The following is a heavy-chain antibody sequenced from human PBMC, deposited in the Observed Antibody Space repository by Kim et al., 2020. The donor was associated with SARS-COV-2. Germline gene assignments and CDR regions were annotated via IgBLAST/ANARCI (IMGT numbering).Heavy chain of an antibody. J-gene: IGHJ4*02. D-gene: IGHD3-10*01. CDR2: GNT. CDR3: AKGVRGDQDY. Sequence: GNTYYADSVKGRFTISRDNSKNTLYLQMNGLRAEDTAVFYCAKGVRGDQDYWGQGTLVTVSS. V-gene: IGHV3-23*01.